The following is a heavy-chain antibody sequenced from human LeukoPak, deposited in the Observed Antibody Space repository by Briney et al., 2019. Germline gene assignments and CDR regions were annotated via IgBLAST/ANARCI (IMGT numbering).Heavy chain of an antibody. V-gene: IGHV4-39*07. CDR1: GGSISSSNYY. CDR2: IYYSGST. Sequence: SETLSLTCTVSGGSISSSNYYWGWIRQPPGKGLEWIGSIYYSGSTYYNPSLKSRVTISVDTSKNQFSLKLNSVTAADTALYYSARGRTASGYYYYYMDVWGKGTTVTVSS. CDR3: ARGRTASGYYYYYMDV. D-gene: IGHD5-18*01. J-gene: IGHJ6*03.